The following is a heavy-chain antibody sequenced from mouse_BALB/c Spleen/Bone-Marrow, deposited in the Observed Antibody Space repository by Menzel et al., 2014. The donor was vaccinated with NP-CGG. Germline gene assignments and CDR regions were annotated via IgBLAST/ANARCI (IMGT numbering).Heavy chain of an antibody. CDR2: IFPGTGTT. CDR1: GYTFTSYW. V-gene: IGHV1S132*01. D-gene: IGHD3-2*01. CDR3: ASRDSSGYVPDY. J-gene: IGHJ2*01. Sequence: QVQLQQPGAELVKPGASVKLSCKTSGYTFTSYWTQWVKQRPGQGLGWIGEIFPGTGTTYYNEKFKGKATLTIDTSSSTAYMQLSSLTSEDSAVYFCASRDSSGYVPDYWGQGTTLTVSS.